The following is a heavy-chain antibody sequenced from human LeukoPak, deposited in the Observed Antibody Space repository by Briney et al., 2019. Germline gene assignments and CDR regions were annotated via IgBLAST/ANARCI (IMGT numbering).Heavy chain of an antibody. V-gene: IGHV3-23*01. CDR3: AKSPAGSSWPSIDY. J-gene: IGHJ4*02. D-gene: IGHD6-13*01. Sequence: GGSLRLSCEASGFTFSNYAMSWVRQAPGKGLECVSPISGRGGSTYYRDSVKGRFTVSRDNSKNTLYLQMNSLRAEDTAVYYCAKSPAGSSWPSIDYWGQGTLVTVSS. CDR2: ISGRGGST. CDR1: GFTFSNYA.